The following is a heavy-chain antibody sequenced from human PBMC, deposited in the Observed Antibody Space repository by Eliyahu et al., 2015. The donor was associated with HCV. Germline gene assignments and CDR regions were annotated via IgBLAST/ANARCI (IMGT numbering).Heavy chain of an antibody. CDR3: LTVTTAYYYYYGMDV. Sequence: EVQLVESGGGLVKPGGSLRLSCXAXGFXFXNXWMSWVRQAPGKGLEWVGRIKSKTDGGTTDYAAPVKGRFTISRDDSKNTLYLQMNSLKTEDTAVYYCLTVTTAYYYYYGMDVWGQGTTVTVSS. J-gene: IGHJ6*02. CDR2: IKSKTDGGTT. D-gene: IGHD4-11*01. CDR1: GFXFXNXW. V-gene: IGHV3-15*01.